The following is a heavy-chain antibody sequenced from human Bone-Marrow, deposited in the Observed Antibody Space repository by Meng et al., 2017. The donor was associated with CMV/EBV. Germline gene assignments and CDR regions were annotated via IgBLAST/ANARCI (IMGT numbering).Heavy chain of an antibody. Sequence: GGSLRLSCAASGFTFSSYAMSWVRQAPGKGLEWVSAIRGSGGSTYYADSVKGRFTISRDNSKNTQYLQMNSLRTEDTAVYYCAKVGQTVRKRCFYGVDVWGRGTTVTVSS. CDR3: AKVGQTVRKRCFYGVDV. D-gene: IGHD2-15*01. J-gene: IGHJ6*02. CDR2: IRGSGGST. V-gene: IGHV3-23*01. CDR1: GFTFSSYA.